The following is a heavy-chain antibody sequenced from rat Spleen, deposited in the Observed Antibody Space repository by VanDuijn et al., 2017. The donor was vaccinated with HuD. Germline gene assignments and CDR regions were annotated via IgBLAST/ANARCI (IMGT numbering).Heavy chain of an antibody. CDR2: IRYDGSRT. CDR1: GFTFSNYD. J-gene: IGHJ3*01. Sequence: EVQLVESGGGIVQPGRSLKLSCAASGFTFSNYDMAWVRQAPTKGLEWVASIRYDGSRTYYRNSVKGRFTISRDNAKSTLSLQMDSLRSVDTATYYYTTTEVIVENWFAYWGQGTLVTVSS. CDR3: TTTEVIVENWFAY. V-gene: IGHV5S23*01. D-gene: IGHD1-11*01.